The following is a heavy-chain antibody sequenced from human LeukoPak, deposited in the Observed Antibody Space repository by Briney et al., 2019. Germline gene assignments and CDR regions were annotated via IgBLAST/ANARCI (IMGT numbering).Heavy chain of an antibody. V-gene: IGHV3-21*01. J-gene: IGHJ4*02. CDR1: GFTFSSYS. D-gene: IGHD1-26*01. Sequence: GGSLRLSCGASGFTFSSYSMNWVRQAPGKGLEWVSSISSSSSYIYYADSVKGRFTISRDNAKNSLYLQMNSLRAEDTAVYYCARPSSGSYLFTAFDYWGQGTLVTVSS. CDR2: ISSSSSYI. CDR3: ARPSSGSYLFTAFDY.